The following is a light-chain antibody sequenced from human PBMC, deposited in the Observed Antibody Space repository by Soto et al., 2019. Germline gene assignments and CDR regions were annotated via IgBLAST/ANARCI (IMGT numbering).Light chain of an antibody. J-gene: IGKJ3*01. Sequence: EMVLTQSPGTLSFSPGERATLSCRASLRVSSSYLAWYHQIPGQAPRRLICGAFSRATGIPDRFSGSGSGTDFTLTISRLEPEDFAVYYCQQYGSSLGTFGPGTKLDIK. CDR2: GAF. V-gene: IGKV3-20*01. CDR1: LRVSSSY. CDR3: QQYGSSLGT.